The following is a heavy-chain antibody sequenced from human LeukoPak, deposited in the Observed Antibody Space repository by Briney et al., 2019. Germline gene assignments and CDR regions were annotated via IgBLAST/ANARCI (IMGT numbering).Heavy chain of an antibody. Sequence: ASVKVSCKASGGTFSSYAISWVRQAPGQGLEWMGRIIPILGIANYAQKFQGRVTITADRSTSTAYMELSSLRSEDTAVYYCARDLSSYYYDSSGYANWFDPWGQGTLVTVSS. V-gene: IGHV1-69*04. D-gene: IGHD3-22*01. CDR3: ARDLSSYYYDSSGYANWFDP. CDR2: IIPILGIA. J-gene: IGHJ5*02. CDR1: GGTFSSYA.